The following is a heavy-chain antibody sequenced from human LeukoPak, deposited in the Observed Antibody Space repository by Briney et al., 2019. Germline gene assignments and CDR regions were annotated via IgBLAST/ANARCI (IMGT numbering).Heavy chain of an antibody. CDR1: GYSFTNYW. CDR2: IYPRDSDI. CDR3: ARPPHTSSWYFFDF. D-gene: IGHD6-13*01. Sequence: GESLKISCQTSGYSFTNYWIAWVRQMPGKGLEYMGIIYPRDSDIRYNPSFRGQVTISADKSISTAYLQWTSLKASDTAMYFCARPPHTSSWYFFDFWGQGTLVTVSS. V-gene: IGHV5-51*01. J-gene: IGHJ4*02.